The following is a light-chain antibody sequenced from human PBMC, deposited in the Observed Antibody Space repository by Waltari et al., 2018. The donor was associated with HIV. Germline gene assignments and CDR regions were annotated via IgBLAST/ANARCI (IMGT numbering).Light chain of an antibody. V-gene: IGLV1-40*01. CDR2: GTS. CDR3: QSYDSSLSGKV. Sequence: QSVLTQPPSVSGARGQRVTISCPGRSSNIGAGYDVHGYKQLPGTAPKLHIYGTSNRPSGVPDRFSASKSGTSASLAITGLQAEDEADYYCQSYDSSLSGKVFGGGTKLTVL. J-gene: IGLJ3*02. CDR1: SSNIGAGYD.